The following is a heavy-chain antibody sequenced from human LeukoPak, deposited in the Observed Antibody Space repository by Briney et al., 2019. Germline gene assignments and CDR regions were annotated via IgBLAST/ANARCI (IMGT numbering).Heavy chain of an antibody. Sequence: TGGSLRLSFAAPGFTFSCYGMRWVRPAPGKGLGWVSAISGSGGRTYYADSVKGRFTISTDNSKNTLYLQMNSLRAEDTAVYYCAKVKGSGWYYYYYMDVWGKGTTVTIYS. CDR1: GFTFSCYG. J-gene: IGHJ6*03. V-gene: IGHV3-23*01. CDR2: ISGSGGRT. D-gene: IGHD6-19*01. CDR3: AKVKGSGWYYYYYMDV.